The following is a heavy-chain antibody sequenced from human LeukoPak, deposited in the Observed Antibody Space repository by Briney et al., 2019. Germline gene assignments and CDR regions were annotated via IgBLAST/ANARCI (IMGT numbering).Heavy chain of an antibody. CDR2: ISGYNDNT. D-gene: IGHD4-11*01. Sequence: ASVKVSCKASGYTFTSYGISWVRQAPGQGLEWMGWISGYNDNTNYAQKFQGRLTMTTDTSTSTAYMELRSLKSDDTALYYCARGGINSNYGRSRYSFYYMDVWGKGTTVTVSS. CDR3: ARGGINSNYGRSRYSFYYMDV. CDR1: GYTFTSYG. J-gene: IGHJ6*03. V-gene: IGHV1-18*01.